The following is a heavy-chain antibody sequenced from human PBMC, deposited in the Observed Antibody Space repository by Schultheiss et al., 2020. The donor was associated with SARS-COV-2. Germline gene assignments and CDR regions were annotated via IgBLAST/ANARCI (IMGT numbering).Heavy chain of an antibody. V-gene: IGHV4-31*03. Sequence: SETLSLTCTVSGGSISSGGYYWSWIRQHPGKGLEWIGYIYYSGSTYYNPSLKSRVTISVDTSKNQFSLKLSSVTAADTAVYYCARGDIVATIDYWGQGTLVTVSS. J-gene: IGHJ4*02. D-gene: IGHD5-12*01. CDR2: IYYSGST. CDR1: GGSISSGGYY. CDR3: ARGDIVATIDY.